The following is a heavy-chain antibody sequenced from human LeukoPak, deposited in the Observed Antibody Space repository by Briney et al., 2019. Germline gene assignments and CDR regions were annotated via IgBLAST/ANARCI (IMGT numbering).Heavy chain of an antibody. CDR3: ARLATNWRGGVGNWFDP. J-gene: IGHJ5*02. D-gene: IGHD1-1*01. CDR2: IYPGDSDT. V-gene: IGHV5-51*01. CDR1: GYSFTSYW. Sequence: GESLKISFKGSGYSFTSYWIGWVRQMPGKGLEWMGIIYPGDSDTRYSPSFQGQVTISADKSSSTAYLQWSSLKASDTAMYYCARLATNWRGGVGNWFDPWGQGTLVTVSS.